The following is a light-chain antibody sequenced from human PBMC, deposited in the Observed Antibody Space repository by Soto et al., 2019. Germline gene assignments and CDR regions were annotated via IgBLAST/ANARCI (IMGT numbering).Light chain of an antibody. V-gene: IGLV2-14*01. CDR2: DVN. CDR3: SSYTSINTLYV. J-gene: IGLJ1*01. CDR1: RSDVGGYKY. Sequence: QSALTQPASASGSPGQSVTISCTGTRSDVGGYKYVSWYQQHPGKAPKLMIYDVNNRPSGVSDRFSGSKSGNTASLTISGLQAEDEADYYCSSYTSINTLYVFGTGTKLTVL.